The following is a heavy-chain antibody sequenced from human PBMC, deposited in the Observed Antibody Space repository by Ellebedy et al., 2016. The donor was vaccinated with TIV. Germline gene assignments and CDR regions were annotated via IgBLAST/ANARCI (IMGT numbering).Heavy chain of an antibody. V-gene: IGHV3-7*03. CDR3: ERGRSFN. CDR1: GFTFSSNW. D-gene: IGHD3-10*01. CDR2: IKQDGSEK. Sequence: GESLKISCAASGFTFSSNWMSWFRQTPGQGLEWMAYIKQDGSEKYYVDSVKGRFTISRDNAKNSLYLKINSLRAYDTAVYYCERGRSFNWGQGTLVTVSS. J-gene: IGHJ4*02.